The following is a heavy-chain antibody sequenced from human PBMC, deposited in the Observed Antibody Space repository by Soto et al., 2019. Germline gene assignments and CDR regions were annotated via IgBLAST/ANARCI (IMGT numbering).Heavy chain of an antibody. D-gene: IGHD2-15*01. J-gene: IGHJ4*02. Sequence: PSETLSLTCTVSGGSITTGGYYWSWIRHLPWKGLEWIGHRYYSESTYYNPSLKSRVSISLDTSKNQFSLKLSFVTAADTAMYYCARTKCSGGSFYSWPLDYWGQGXPVTVNS. CDR2: RYYSEST. V-gene: IGHV4-31*03. CDR1: GGSITTGGYY. CDR3: ARTKCSGGSFYSWPLDY.